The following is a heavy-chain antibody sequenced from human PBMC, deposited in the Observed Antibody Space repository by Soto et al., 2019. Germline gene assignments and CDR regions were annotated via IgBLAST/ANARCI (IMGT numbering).Heavy chain of an antibody. CDR3: AKEGPITNWYFDY. CDR2: ISYDGNVA. D-gene: IGHD1-1*01. V-gene: IGHV3-30*18. J-gene: IGHJ4*02. CDR1: GFTFSNYG. Sequence: QVQLVESGGGVVQPGRSLRLSCAASGFTFSNYGMHWVRQAPGKGLEWVIVISYDGNVAYYAHSVKGRFTISRDNSKNTLYLQMKSLRTEDTAMYYCAKEGPITNWYFDYWGQRTLVTVSS.